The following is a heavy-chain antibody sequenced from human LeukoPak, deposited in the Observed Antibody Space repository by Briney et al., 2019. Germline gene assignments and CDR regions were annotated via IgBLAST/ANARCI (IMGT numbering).Heavy chain of an antibody. CDR2: ISGSGGST. CDR1: GFTFSSYA. J-gene: IGHJ4*02. CDR3: AKKMSGYYSFDY. D-gene: IGHD3-3*01. V-gene: IGHV3-23*01. Sequence: PGGSLRLSCAASGFTFSSYAMSWVRQAPGKGPEWVSVISGSGGSTYYADSVKGRFTISRDNSKNTLYLQMNSLRAEDTAGYYCAKKMSGYYSFDYWGQGTLVTVSS.